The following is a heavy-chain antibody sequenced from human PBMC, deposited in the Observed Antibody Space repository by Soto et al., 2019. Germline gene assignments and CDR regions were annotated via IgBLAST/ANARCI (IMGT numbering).Heavy chain of an antibody. CDR2: ISSSSSTI. CDR3: ARDRFDSSGYYHFFQH. Sequence: GGSLRLSCAASGFTFSSYSMNWVRQAPGKGLEWVSYISSSSSTIYYADSVKGRFTISRDNAKNSLYLQMNSLRDEDTAVYYCARDRFDSSGYYHFFQHWGQGTLVTVSS. J-gene: IGHJ1*01. CDR1: GFTFSSYS. D-gene: IGHD3-22*01. V-gene: IGHV3-48*02.